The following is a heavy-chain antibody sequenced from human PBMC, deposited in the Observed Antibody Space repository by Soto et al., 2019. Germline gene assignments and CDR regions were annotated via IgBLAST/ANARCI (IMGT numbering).Heavy chain of an antibody. Sequence: QVQLVQSGAEVKKPGASVKVSCKASGYTFTSYYMHWVRQAPGQGLEWMGIINPSGRSTSYAQKFQGRVTMTRDTSTSTGYMELSSLRSEDTAVYYCAGVVGTDYYDGSGYYYGDYYYGMDVWGQGTTVTVSS. CDR2: INPSGRST. CDR3: AGVVGTDYYDGSGYYYGDYYYGMDV. CDR1: GYTFTSYY. V-gene: IGHV1-46*01. D-gene: IGHD3-22*01. J-gene: IGHJ6*02.